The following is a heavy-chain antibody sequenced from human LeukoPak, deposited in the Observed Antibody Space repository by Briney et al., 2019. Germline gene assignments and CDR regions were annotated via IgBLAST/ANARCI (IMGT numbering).Heavy chain of an antibody. CDR3: AREGDYYDSGGYYRIDF. CDR1: GGSINAYY. Sequence: SETLSLTCTVSGGSINAYYWSWIRQPPGRGLEWIGYVYHSGSTNYNPSLKSRVTMSVDTSNNQFSLKLSSVTAADTAMYYCAREGDYYDSGGYYRIDFWGQGTLVTVSS. V-gene: IGHV4-59*01. D-gene: IGHD3-22*01. J-gene: IGHJ4*02. CDR2: VYHSGST.